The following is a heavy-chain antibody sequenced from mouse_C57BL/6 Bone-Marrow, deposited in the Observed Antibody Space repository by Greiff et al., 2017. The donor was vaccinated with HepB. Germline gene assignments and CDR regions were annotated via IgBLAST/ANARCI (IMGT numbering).Heavy chain of an antibody. Sequence: VQLQQSGPGLVAPSQSLSITCTVSGFSLTSYAISWVRQPPGKGLEWLGVIWTGGGTNYNSALKSRLSISKDNSKSQVFLKMNSLQTDDTARYYCARKGGNQYYYAMDYWGQGTSVTVSS. CDR2: IWTGGGT. CDR1: GFSLTSYA. J-gene: IGHJ4*01. V-gene: IGHV2-9-1*01. CDR3: ARKGGNQYYYAMDY. D-gene: IGHD1-1*02.